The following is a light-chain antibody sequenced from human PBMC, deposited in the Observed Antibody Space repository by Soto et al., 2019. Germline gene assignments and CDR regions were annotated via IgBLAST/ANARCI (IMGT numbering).Light chain of an antibody. CDR1: SSDVGGYIS. Sequence: QSVLTQPASVSGSPGQSITISCTGTSSDVGGYISVSWYQQHPGNAPKLMIYEVSNRPSGVSSRFSGSKSGNTASLTISGLQAEDEADYYCSSYTSSSTYVFGTGTKVTVL. CDR2: EVS. J-gene: IGLJ1*01. CDR3: SSYTSSSTYV. V-gene: IGLV2-14*01.